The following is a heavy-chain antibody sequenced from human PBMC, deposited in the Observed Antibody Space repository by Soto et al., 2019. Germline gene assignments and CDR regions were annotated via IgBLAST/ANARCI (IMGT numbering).Heavy chain of an antibody. D-gene: IGHD2-21*02. CDR3: ARAGVTDHRYFEY. V-gene: IGHV3-72*01. Sequence: GGSLRLSCAASGFTFSDYYMDWVRQAPGKGLEWVGRIRNKANSYSTEYAASVQGRFTISRDESKDSLYLQMNSLKTEDTAVYYCARAGVTDHRYFEYWGQGTLVTVSS. CDR2: IRNKANSYST. J-gene: IGHJ4*02. CDR1: GFTFSDYY.